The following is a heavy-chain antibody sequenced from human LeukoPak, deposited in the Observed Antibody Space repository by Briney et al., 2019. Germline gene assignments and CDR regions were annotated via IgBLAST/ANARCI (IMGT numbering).Heavy chain of an antibody. CDR3: ARDLECSGGSCYSDDYGMDV. J-gene: IGHJ6*02. CDR1: GLSFSNYW. V-gene: IGHV3-21*01. CDR2: ISSSSSYI. D-gene: IGHD2-15*01. Sequence: GGSLRLSCAASGLSFSNYWMHWVRQAPGKGLVWVSSISSSSSYIYYADSVKGRFTISRDNAKNSLYLQMNSLRAEDTAVYYCARDLECSGGSCYSDDYGMDVWGQGTTVTVSS.